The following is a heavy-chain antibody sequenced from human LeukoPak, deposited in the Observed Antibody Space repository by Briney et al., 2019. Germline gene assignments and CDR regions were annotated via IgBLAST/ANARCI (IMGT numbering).Heavy chain of an antibody. CDR2: IYTSGST. J-gene: IGHJ3*02. V-gene: IGHV4-61*02. CDR3: AREDYMGVDAFDI. CDR1: GGSISSGSYY. Sequence: EPSQTLSLTCTVSGGSISSGSYYWSWIRQPAGKGLEWIGRIYTSGSTNYNPSLKSRVTISVDTSKNQFSLKLSSVTAADTAVYYCAREDYMGVDAFDIWGQGTMITVSS. D-gene: IGHD4-11*01.